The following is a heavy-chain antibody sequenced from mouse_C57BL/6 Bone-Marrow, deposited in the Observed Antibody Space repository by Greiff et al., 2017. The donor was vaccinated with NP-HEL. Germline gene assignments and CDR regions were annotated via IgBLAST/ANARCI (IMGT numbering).Heavy chain of an antibody. Sequence: EVKLVESGGGLVQPGGSLSLSCAASGFTFTDYYMSWVRQPPGKALEWLGFIRNKANGYTTEYSASVKGRFTISRDNSQSILYLQMNALRAEDSATYYCASGSLWDAMDYWGQGTSVTVSS. V-gene: IGHV7-3*01. CDR3: ASGSLWDAMDY. CDR2: IRNKANGYTT. J-gene: IGHJ4*01. CDR1: GFTFTDYY.